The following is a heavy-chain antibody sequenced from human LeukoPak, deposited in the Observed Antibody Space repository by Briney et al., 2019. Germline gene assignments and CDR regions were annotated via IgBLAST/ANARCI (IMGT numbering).Heavy chain of an antibody. J-gene: IGHJ5*02. CDR2: ISYSGST. D-gene: IGHD2-15*01. Sequence: SETLSLTCTVSGGSISSYYWNWIRQPPGKGLEWIGYISYSGSTNYNPSLKSRVTISLDTSKNQFSLRLNSVTAADTAVYYCARVNTQGVPSPWGQGILVTVSS. CDR3: ARVNTQGVPSP. CDR1: GGSISSYY. V-gene: IGHV4-59*08.